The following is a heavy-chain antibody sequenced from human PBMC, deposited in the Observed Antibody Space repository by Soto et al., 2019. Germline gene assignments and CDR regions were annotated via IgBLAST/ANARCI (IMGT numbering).Heavy chain of an antibody. CDR3: ARDRLQLYYYYGMDV. V-gene: IGHV1-69*06. Sequence: QVQLVQSGAEVKQPGSSVKVSCKASGGTFSSYAISWVRQAPGQGLEWMGGIISIFGTANYAQKFQGRVTITADKCTSTAYMELSILRSEDTAVYYCARDRLQLYYYYGMDVWGQGTTVTVSS. J-gene: IGHJ6*02. CDR1: GGTFSSYA. D-gene: IGHD4-4*01. CDR2: IISIFGTA.